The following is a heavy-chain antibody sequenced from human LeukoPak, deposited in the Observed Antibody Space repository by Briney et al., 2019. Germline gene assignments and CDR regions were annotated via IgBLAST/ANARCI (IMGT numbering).Heavy chain of an antibody. Sequence: GASVKVSFKASGYTFTGYYMHWVRQAPGQGLEWMGWINPNSGGTNYAQKFQGRVTMTRDTSISTAYMEVSRLRSDDTAVYYCARGDRYDSSGWFDPWGQGTLVTVSS. CDR3: ARGDRYDSSGWFDP. J-gene: IGHJ5*02. D-gene: IGHD3-22*01. V-gene: IGHV1-2*02. CDR2: INPNSGGT. CDR1: GYTFTGYY.